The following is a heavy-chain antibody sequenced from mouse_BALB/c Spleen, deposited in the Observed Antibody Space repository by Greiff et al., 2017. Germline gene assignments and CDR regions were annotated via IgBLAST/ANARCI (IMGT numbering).Heavy chain of an antibody. CDR3: ARSYVYYYAMDY. D-gene: IGHD6-5*01. V-gene: IGHV5-17*02. J-gene: IGHJ4*01. CDR2: ISSGSSTI. Sequence: EVHLVESGGGLVQPGGSRKLSCAASGFTFSSFGMHWVRQAPEKGLEWVAYISSGSSTIYYADTVKGRFTISRDNPKNTLFLQMTSLRSEDTAMYYCARSYVYYYAMDYWGQGTSVTVSS. CDR1: GFTFSSFG.